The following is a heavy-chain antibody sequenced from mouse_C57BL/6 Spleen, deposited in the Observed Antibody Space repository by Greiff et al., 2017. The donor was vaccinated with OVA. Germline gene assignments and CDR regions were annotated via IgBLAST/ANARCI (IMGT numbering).Heavy chain of an antibody. CDR2: IDPSDSYT. CDR1: GYTFTSYW. V-gene: IGHV1-50*01. D-gene: IGHD1-1*01. CDR3: ARGYYG. J-gene: IGHJ4*01. Sequence: VQLQQSGAELVKPGASVKLSCKASGYTFTSYWMQWVKQRPGQGLEWIGEIDPSDSYTNYNQKFKGKATLTVDTSSSTAYMQLSSLTSEDSAVYYCARGYYGWGQGTSVTVSS.